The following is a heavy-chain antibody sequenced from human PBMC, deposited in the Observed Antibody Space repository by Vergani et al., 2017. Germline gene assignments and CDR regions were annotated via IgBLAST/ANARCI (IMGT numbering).Heavy chain of an antibody. CDR1: GGPISSSSYY. D-gene: IGHD5-18*01. Sequence: QLQLQESGPGLVKPSEILSLTCTVSGGPISSSSYYWGWIRQPPGKGLEWIGSIYYSGCTYYNPSLKSRVTISVDTSKNQFSLNLRSVTAADTAVYYCARVGYSSNFDYWGQGTLVTVSS. V-gene: IGHV4-39*07. CDR3: ARVGYSSNFDY. J-gene: IGHJ4*02. CDR2: IYYSGCT.